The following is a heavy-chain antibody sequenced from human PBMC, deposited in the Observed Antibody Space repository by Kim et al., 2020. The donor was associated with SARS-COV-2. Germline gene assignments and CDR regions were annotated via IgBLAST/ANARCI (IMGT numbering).Heavy chain of an antibody. CDR1: GYSFRSYG. V-gene: IGHV1-18*01. Sequence: ASVKVSCKASGYSFRSYGISWVRQAPGQGLEWMGWISVYNGNTNYAQKLQGRVTMTTDTSTSTAYMELRSLRSDDTAVYYCARVLVRGPTARGMDVWGQGTTVTVSS. CDR3: ARVLVRGPTARGMDV. J-gene: IGHJ6*02. D-gene: IGHD3-10*01. CDR2: ISVYNGNT.